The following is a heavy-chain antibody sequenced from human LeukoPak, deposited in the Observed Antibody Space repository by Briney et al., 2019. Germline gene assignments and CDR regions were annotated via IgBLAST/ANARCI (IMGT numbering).Heavy chain of an antibody. J-gene: IGHJ4*02. CDR1: GFTFSSYA. CDR3: AKPGAPRERFGGVIVNAYDY. Sequence: PGGSLRLSCAASGFTFSSYAMSWVRQAPGKGLEWVSAISGSGGSTYYADSVKGRFTISRDNSKNTLYLQMNSLRAEDTVVYYCAKPGAPRERFGGVIVNAYDYWGQGTLVTVSS. V-gene: IGHV3-23*01. D-gene: IGHD3-16*02. CDR2: ISGSGGST.